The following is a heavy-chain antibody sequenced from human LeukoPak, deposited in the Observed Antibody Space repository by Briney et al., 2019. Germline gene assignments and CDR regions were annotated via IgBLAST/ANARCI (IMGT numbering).Heavy chain of an antibody. Sequence: GGSLRLSCVASGFTFSSDFMHWIRQAPGEGLEWVSAIYPSGDSTYYADSVKGRFTISRDNSRNTLYLQMHSLSAEDTAVYYCAKDVKPDSGRDVDYWGQGTLVTVSS. V-gene: IGHV3-23*01. CDR1: GFTFSSDF. J-gene: IGHJ4*02. D-gene: IGHD6-19*01. CDR2: IYPSGDST. CDR3: AKDVKPDSGRDVDY.